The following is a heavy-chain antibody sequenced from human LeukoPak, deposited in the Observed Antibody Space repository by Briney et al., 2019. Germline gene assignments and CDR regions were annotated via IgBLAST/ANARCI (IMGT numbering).Heavy chain of an antibody. D-gene: IGHD5-24*01. CDR3: ATRSLPLYYYGMDV. Sequence: SETLSLTCTVSGGSISSYYWSWIRQPPGKGLEWLGYIYYSGSTNYNPSLKSRVTISVDTSKNQFSLKLSSVTAADTAVYYCATRSLPLYYYGMDVWGQGTTVTVSS. J-gene: IGHJ6*02. CDR1: GGSISSYY. V-gene: IGHV4-59*01. CDR2: IYYSGST.